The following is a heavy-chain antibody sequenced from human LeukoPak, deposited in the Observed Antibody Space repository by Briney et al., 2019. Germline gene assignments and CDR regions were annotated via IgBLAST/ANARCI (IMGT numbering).Heavy chain of an antibody. Sequence: SETLSLTCTVSGGSISSGSYYWSWIRQPAGKGLEWIGRIYTSGSTNYNPSLKSRVTISVDTSKNQFSLKLSSVTAADTAVYYCVVVRGVISHYFDYWGQGTLVTVSS. V-gene: IGHV4-61*02. CDR1: GGSISSGSYY. J-gene: IGHJ4*02. D-gene: IGHD3-10*01. CDR3: VVVRGVISHYFDY. CDR2: IYTSGST.